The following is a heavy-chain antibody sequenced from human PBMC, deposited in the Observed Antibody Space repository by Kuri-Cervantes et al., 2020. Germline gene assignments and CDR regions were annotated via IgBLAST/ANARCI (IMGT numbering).Heavy chain of an antibody. CDR1: GYTFTSYD. V-gene: IGHV1-8*01. J-gene: IGHJ3*01. D-gene: IGHD3-16*01. Sequence: ASVKVSCKASGYTFTSYDINWVRQATGQGLEWMGWMNPNSGNTGYAQKFQGRVTMTRNTSISTAYMELSSLRSEDTAVYYCARDSLIRFGGIVSDVYVFDVWGQGTMVTVSS. CDR3: ARDSLIRFGGIVSDVYVFDV. CDR2: MNPNSGNT.